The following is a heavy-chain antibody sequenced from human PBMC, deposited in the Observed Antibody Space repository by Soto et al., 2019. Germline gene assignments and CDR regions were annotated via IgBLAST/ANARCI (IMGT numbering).Heavy chain of an antibody. CDR2: INVGNGNT. J-gene: IGHJ4*02. D-gene: IGHD5-12*01. CDR1: GYTFTSYA. Sequence: ASVKVSCKASGYTFTSYAMHWVRQAPGQRLEWMGWINVGNGNTKYSQKFQGRVTITRNTSASTAYMELSSLRSEDTAVYYCASYSGYDFNYWGQGTLVTVSS. V-gene: IGHV1-3*01. CDR3: ASYSGYDFNY.